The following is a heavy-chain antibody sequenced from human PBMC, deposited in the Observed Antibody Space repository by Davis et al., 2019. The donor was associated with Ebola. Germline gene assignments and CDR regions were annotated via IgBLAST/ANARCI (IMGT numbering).Heavy chain of an antibody. CDR1: GFTFSDYY. J-gene: IGHJ1*01. CDR2: ISSSGSTI. CDR3: ARATVTTSGYFQH. V-gene: IGHV3-11*01. D-gene: IGHD4-17*01. Sequence: PGGSLRLSCAASGFTFSDYYMSWIRQAPGKGLEWVSYISSSGSTIYYADSVKGRFTISRDNAKNSLYLQMNRLRDEDTAVYYCARATVTTSGYFQHWGQGTLVTVSS.